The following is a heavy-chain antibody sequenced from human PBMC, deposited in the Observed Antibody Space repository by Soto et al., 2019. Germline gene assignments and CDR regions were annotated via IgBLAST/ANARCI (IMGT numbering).Heavy chain of an antibody. Sequence: QVQLQESGPGLVKPSQTLSLTCTVSGGSISSGGYYWSWIRQHPGKGLEWIGYIYYSGSTYYNPSLKSRVTISVDTSKNQFSLKLSSVTAADTAVYYCARESWSEVPGGYYDSSGLDYWGQGTLVTVSS. CDR1: GGSISSGGYY. D-gene: IGHD3-22*01. V-gene: IGHV4-31*03. CDR3: ARESWSEVPGGYYDSSGLDY. J-gene: IGHJ4*02. CDR2: IYYSGST.